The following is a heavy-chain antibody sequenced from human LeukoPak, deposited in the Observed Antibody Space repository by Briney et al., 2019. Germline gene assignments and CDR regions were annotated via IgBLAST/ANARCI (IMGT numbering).Heavy chain of an antibody. Sequence: PGGSLRLSCAASGFTFSSYSMNWVRQAPGKGLEWVSYISSSSSTIYYADSVKGRFTISRDNAKNSLYLQMNSLRAEDTAVYYCARGDFQSRYYDILPGAFDIWGQGTMVTVSS. CDR2: ISSSSSTI. CDR1: GFTFSSYS. V-gene: IGHV3-48*04. CDR3: ARGDFQSRYYDILPGAFDI. D-gene: IGHD3-9*01. J-gene: IGHJ3*02.